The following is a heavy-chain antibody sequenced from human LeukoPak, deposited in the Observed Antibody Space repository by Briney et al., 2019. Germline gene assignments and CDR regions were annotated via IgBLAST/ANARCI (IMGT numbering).Heavy chain of an antibody. Sequence: GGSLRLSCAASGFTFSDYYMTWVRQAPGKGLEWLSYISGSGSTIFYADSVKGRFTISRDNSKNTVYLQMNSLRAEDAAVYYCARDGQQQVPYTMDVWGQGTTVIVSS. J-gene: IGHJ6*02. CDR1: GFTFSDYY. V-gene: IGHV3-11*04. CDR2: ISGSGSTI. D-gene: IGHD6-13*01. CDR3: ARDGQQQVPYTMDV.